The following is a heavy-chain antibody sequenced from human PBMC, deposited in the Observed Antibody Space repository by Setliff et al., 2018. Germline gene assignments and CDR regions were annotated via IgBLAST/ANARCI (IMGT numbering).Heavy chain of an antibody. CDR1: GGTLSGYA. J-gene: IGHJ6*02. CDR3: ARDSVTLGQLERRGGFRYYDMDA. Sequence: EASVKVSCKASGGTLSGYAFSWVRQAPGQGLEWVGGITPIFETAHYAQKFQDRVTITADKSTSTVYMELNSLISEDTAVYFCARDSVTLGQLERRGGFRYYDMDAWGRGTTVTVSS. V-gene: IGHV1-69*06. CDR2: ITPIFETA. D-gene: IGHD1-1*01.